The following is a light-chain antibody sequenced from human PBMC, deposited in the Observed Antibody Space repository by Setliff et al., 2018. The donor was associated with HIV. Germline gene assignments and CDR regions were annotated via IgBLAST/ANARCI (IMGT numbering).Light chain of an antibody. J-gene: IGKJ4*01. CDR3: QQYNSFPFT. CDR1: QSVSSW. V-gene: IGKV1-5*03. Sequence: DIQMTQPPSTLSASVGDRVTITCRASQSVSSWLAWYQQKPGKAPKVLIYKASTLESGVPSRFSGSGSGTEFTLTISSLQPDDFATYYCQQYNSFPFTFGGGTKVDIK. CDR2: KAS.